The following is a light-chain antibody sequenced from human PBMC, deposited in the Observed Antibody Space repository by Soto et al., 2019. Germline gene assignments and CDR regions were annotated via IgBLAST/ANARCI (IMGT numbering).Light chain of an antibody. Sequence: EVVLTQSPGTLSLSPGERATLSCRASQSVSSSSLAWYQQQRGQAPRLLIYGASSRATGIPDRFSGSGSGTDFTLTISSLEPEDFAVYYCQQYCTSPRTFGEGTKVEIK. CDR1: QSVSSSS. V-gene: IGKV3-20*01. J-gene: IGKJ1*01. CDR2: GAS. CDR3: QQYCTSPRT.